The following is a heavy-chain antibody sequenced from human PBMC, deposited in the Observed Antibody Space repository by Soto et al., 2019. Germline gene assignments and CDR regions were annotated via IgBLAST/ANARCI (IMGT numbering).Heavy chain of an antibody. V-gene: IGHV4-31*03. CDR2: IFYSGTT. CDR1: GGSISSGGYY. CDR3: ARECQPYINSQGVWFGP. Sequence: SETLSLTFTVSGGSISSGGYYWSWIRQYPGKGLEWIGNIFYSGTTSYNPSLKSRVAISIDTSKNQFSLKLSSVTAADTAVYYCARECQPYINSQGVWFGPWGQGTLVTVSS. J-gene: IGHJ5*02. D-gene: IGHD4-4*01.